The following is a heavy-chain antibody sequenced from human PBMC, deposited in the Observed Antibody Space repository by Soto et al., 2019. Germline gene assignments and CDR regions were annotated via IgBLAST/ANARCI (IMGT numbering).Heavy chain of an antibody. CDR1: GDSISTFY. CDR3: ARGRTVRNYADDSSDYFYFFDY. CDR2: VYYTGST. V-gene: IGHV4-59*01. J-gene: IGHJ4*02. D-gene: IGHD3-22*01. Sequence: SETLSLTCTVSGDSISTFYWGWMRQSPGKELEWIGYVYYTGSTNYNPSLKNRVTISVDRSKNQFSLKLTSANAADTAVYYCARGRTVRNYADDSSDYFYFFDYWGQGTQVTVSS.